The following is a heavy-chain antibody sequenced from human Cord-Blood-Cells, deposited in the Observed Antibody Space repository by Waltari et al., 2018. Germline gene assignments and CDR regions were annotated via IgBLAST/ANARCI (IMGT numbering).Heavy chain of an antibody. CDR2: ICPGDSDT. CDR1: GYSFTSYW. D-gene: IGHD4-4*01. J-gene: IGHJ4*02. V-gene: IGHV5-51*01. Sequence: EVQLVQSGAEVKKPGESLKISCKGSGYSFTSYWIGWVRQMPGKGLEWMGIICPGDSDTGYSPSFQGQVTISADKSISTAYLQWSSLKASDTAMYYCARHGKYSNYGGYYFDYWGQGTLVTVSS. CDR3: ARHGKYSNYGGYYFDY.